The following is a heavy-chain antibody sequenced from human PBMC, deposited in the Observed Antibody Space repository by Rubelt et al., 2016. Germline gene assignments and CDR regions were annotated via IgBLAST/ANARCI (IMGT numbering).Heavy chain of an antibody. CDR2: INHSGST. CDR3: ARGLGFNFRVRGVMGY. J-gene: IGHJ4*02. V-gene: IGHV4-34*01. Sequence: QVQLQQWGAGLLKPSETLSLTCAVYGGSFSDYYWSWIRQPPGKGLEWIGEINHSGSTNYNPSLKSRVTVSVDTSKNQFSLVRSSVTAAETAVYYCARGLGFNFRVRGVMGYWGQGTLVTVSA. CDR1: GGSFSDYY. D-gene: IGHD2-8*01.